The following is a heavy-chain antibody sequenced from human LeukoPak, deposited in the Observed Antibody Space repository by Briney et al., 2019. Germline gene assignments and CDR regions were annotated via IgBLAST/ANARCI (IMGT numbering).Heavy chain of an antibody. Sequence: SETLSLTCAVSGGSFSGYYCSWIRQLPEKGLEWIGEINQSGTTNYNPSLKSRVTISVDTSKNQFSLKLSSVTAADTAVYYCARGAMIHYDSSGYYPFDYWGQGTLVTVSS. CDR2: INQSGTT. D-gene: IGHD3-22*01. V-gene: IGHV4-34*01. CDR3: ARGAMIHYDSSGYYPFDY. J-gene: IGHJ4*02. CDR1: GGSFSGYY.